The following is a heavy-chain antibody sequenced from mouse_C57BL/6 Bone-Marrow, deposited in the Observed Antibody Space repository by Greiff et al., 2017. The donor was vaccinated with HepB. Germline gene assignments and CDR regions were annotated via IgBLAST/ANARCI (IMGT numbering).Heavy chain of an antibody. J-gene: IGHJ3*01. D-gene: IGHD2-3*01. Sequence: QVTLKVSGPGILQPSQTLSLTCSFSGFSLSTFGMGVGWIRQPSGKGLEWLAHSWWDDDKYYNPALKSRLTISKDTSKNQVFLKIANVDTADTATYYCAEDGYYPFAYWGQGTLVTVSA. V-gene: IGHV8-8*01. CDR2: SWWDDDK. CDR3: AEDGYYPFAY. CDR1: GFSLSTFGMG.